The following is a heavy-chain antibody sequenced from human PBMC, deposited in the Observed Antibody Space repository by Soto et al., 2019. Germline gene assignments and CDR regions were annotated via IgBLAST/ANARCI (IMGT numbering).Heavy chain of an antibody. CDR3: ARSEVVPAAMGWFDP. J-gene: IGHJ5*02. CDR1: GGSISSGGYY. CDR2: IYYSGST. Sequence: PSQTLSVTCTVSGGSISSGGYYWSWIRQHPGKGLEWIGYIYYSGSTYYNPSLKSRVTISVDTSKNQFSLKLSSVTAADTAVYYCARSEVVPAAMGWFDPWGQGTLVTVSS. V-gene: IGHV4-31*03. D-gene: IGHD2-2*01.